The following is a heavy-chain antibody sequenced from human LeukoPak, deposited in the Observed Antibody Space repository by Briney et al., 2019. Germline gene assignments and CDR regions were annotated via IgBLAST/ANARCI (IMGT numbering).Heavy chain of an antibody. J-gene: IGHJ3*02. Sequence: GGSLRLSCAASGFTFSSYSMNWVRRAPGKGLEWVSSISSSSSYIYYADSVKGRFTISRDNAKNSLYLQMNSLRAEDTAVYYCARGIVGATTAGAFDIWGQGTMVTVSS. D-gene: IGHD1-26*01. CDR1: GFTFSSYS. CDR3: ARGIVGATTAGAFDI. V-gene: IGHV3-21*01. CDR2: ISSSSSYI.